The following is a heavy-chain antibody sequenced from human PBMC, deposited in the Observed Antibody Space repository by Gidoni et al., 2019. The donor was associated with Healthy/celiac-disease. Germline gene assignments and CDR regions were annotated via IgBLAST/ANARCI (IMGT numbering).Heavy chain of an antibody. CDR1: GFTFSSYG. D-gene: IGHD6-13*01. V-gene: IGHV3-30*18. CDR2: ISYDGSNK. J-gene: IGHJ4*02. CDR3: AKDRKAGYSSSWYDY. Sequence: QVQLVESGGGVVQPGRSLRLSCAASGFTFSSYGMHWVRQAPGKGLEWVAVISYDGSNKYYADSVKGRFTISRDNSKNTLYLQMNSLRAEDTAVYYCAKDRKAGYSSSWYDYWGQGTLVTVSS.